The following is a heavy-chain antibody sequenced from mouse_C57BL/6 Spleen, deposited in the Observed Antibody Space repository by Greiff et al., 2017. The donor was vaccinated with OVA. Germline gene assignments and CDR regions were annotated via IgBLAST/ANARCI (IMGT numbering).Heavy chain of an antibody. J-gene: IGHJ3*01. CDR3: ARSYYYGSSYETWFAY. CDR2: INPNYGTT. D-gene: IGHD1-1*01. Sequence: QLQESGPELVKPGASVKISCKASGYSFTDYNMNWVKQSNGKSLEWIGVINPNYGTTSYNQKFKGKATLTVDQSSSTAYMQLNSLTSEDSAVYYCARSYYYGSSYETWFAYWGQGTLVTVSA. CDR1: GYSFTDYN. V-gene: IGHV1-39*01.